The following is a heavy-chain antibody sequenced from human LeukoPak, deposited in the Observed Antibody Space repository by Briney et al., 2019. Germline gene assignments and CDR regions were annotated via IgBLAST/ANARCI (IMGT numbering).Heavy chain of an antibody. D-gene: IGHD1-1*01. J-gene: IGHJ1*01. CDR1: GFTFDDYA. Sequence: GGSLRLSCAASGFTFDDYAMHWVRQAPGKGLEWVSGISWNSGSIGYADSVKGRFTISRDNAKNSLYLQMNSLRAEDTALYYCAKDIRGRGSHWLFQHWGQGTLVTVSS. V-gene: IGHV3-9*01. CDR2: ISWNSGSI. CDR3: AKDIRGRGSHWLFQH.